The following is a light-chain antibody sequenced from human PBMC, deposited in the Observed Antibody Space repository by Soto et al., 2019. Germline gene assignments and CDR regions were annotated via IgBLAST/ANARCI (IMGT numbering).Light chain of an antibody. V-gene: IGLV4-60*02. CDR1: SGHTTYI. Sequence: QLVLTQSSSASASLGSSVKLTCTLSSGHTTYIIAWHQQQPGKAPRYLMKLETSGSYNKGSGVPDRFSGSSSGADRYLTISNLQFEDEADYYCETWDINTHVVFGGGTKLTV. J-gene: IGLJ2*01. CDR3: ETWDINTHVV. CDR2: LETSGSY.